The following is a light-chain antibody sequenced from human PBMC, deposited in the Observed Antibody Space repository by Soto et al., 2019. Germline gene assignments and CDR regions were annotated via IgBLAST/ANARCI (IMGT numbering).Light chain of an antibody. Sequence: DIQMTQTPSSLSASVGDRVTITCQASQDITNFLNWYQQRPGKAPKILIYGASNLESGVPSRFSGSGSGTHFTFTISSLQPEDIATYYCQQYDILPITFGQGTRLEI. CDR3: QQYDILPIT. CDR2: GAS. CDR1: QDITNF. J-gene: IGKJ5*01. V-gene: IGKV1-33*01.